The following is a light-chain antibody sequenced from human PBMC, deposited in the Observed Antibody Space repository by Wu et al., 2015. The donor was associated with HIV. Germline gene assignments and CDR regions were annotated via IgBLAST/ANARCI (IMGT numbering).Light chain of an antibody. CDR1: QSVASNY. V-gene: IGKV3-20*01. CDR2: GAS. J-gene: IGKJ1*01. Sequence: EIVLTQSPGTLSLSPGESVTLSCRASQSVASNYLAWYQQKLGQAPRLLAYGASSRATGIPDRFSGRGSGTDFTLTISRLEPEDFAVYYCQQYGTSSWTFGQGTKVEI. CDR3: QQYGTSSWT.